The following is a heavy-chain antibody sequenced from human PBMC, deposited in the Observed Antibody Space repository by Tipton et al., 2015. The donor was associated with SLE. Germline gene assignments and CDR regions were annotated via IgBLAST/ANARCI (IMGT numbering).Heavy chain of an antibody. CDR3: ASGLAYYYDSSAPDAFDI. V-gene: IGHV4-38-2*01. CDR1: GYSISSSYY. Sequence: TLSLTCAVSGYSISSSYYWGCIRQPPGKGLEWIGSIYYSGSTYYNPSLKSRVTISVDTSKNQFSLKLSSVTAADTAVYYCASGLAYYYDSSAPDAFDIWGQGTMVTVSS. CDR2: IYYSGST. J-gene: IGHJ3*02. D-gene: IGHD3-22*01.